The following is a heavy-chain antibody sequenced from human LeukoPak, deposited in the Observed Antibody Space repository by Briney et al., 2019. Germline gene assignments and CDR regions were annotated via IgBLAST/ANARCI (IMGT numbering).Heavy chain of an antibody. CDR1: GGSFSGYY. D-gene: IGHD2-15*01. Sequence: PSETLSLTCAVYGGSFSGYYWSWIRQPPGKGLEWIGEINHSGSTNYNPSLKSRVTISVDTSKNQFSLKLSSVTAADTAVYYCARGCSGGSCYSNSNPYWGQGTLVTVSS. CDR3: ARGCSGGSCYSNSNPY. CDR2: INHSGST. V-gene: IGHV4-34*01. J-gene: IGHJ4*02.